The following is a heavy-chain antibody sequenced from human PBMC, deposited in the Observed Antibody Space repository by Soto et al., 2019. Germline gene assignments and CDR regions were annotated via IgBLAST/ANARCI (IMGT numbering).Heavy chain of an antibody. Sequence: KFQGRVTITRDTSASTAYMELRSLRPEDTAVYYCAREMTATASDDFDIWGQGTMVTVSS. V-gene: IGHV1-3*01. CDR3: AREMTATASDDFDI. D-gene: IGHD2-21*02. J-gene: IGHJ3*02.